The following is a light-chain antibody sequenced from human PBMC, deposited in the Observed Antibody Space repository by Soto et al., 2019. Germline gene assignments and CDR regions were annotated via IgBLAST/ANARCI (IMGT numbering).Light chain of an antibody. V-gene: IGLV2-8*01. Sequence: QSVLTQPPSASGSPGQSVAISCTGSSNDVGGYNYVSWYQQHPGKAPQLMIYEVNKRPSGVPDRFSGSKSGNTASLTVSGLQAEDEADYYCSSSAGSNYIVFGTGTKLTVL. J-gene: IGLJ1*01. CDR2: EVN. CDR1: SNDVGGYNY. CDR3: SSSAGSNYIV.